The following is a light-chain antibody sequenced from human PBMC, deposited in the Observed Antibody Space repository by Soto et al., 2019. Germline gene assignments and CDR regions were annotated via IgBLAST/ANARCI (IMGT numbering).Light chain of an antibody. CDR1: QDTNKW. Sequence: DIQMSQSPSSVSASVGARVTISCRASQDTNKWLAWYQQKLGKAPKLLIYDSSTLQSGFPSRFSGSGSGTEFTPTIQSLQPDDRASYYCQQASSFPLSFGQGTKREIK. CDR3: QQASSFPLS. J-gene: IGKJ2*01. V-gene: IGKV1-12*01. CDR2: DSS.